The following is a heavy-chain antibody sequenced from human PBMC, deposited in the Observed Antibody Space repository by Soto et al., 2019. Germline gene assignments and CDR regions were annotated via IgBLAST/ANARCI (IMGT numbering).Heavy chain of an antibody. J-gene: IGHJ4*02. CDR1: GFTFSSYA. CDR3: AKGPEDYYDTRGFDY. V-gene: IGHV3-23*01. Sequence: EVQLLESGGGLVQPGGSLRLSCAATGFTFSSYAMSWVRQAPGKGLEWVSAISGSGGSTYYADSVKGRFTISRDNSKNTLYLQMNSLRAEDTAVYYCAKGPEDYYDTRGFDYWGQGTLVTVSS. D-gene: IGHD3-22*01. CDR2: ISGSGGST.